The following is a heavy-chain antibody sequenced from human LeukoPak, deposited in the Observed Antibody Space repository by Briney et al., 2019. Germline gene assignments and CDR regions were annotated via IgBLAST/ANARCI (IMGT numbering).Heavy chain of an antibody. V-gene: IGHV1-46*01. CDR1: GYTFTSYY. CDR3: ARSGPYGGNSETSDAFDI. Sequence: ASVKVSCKASGYTFTSYYMHWVRQAPGQGLEWMGIINPSGGSTSYAQKFQSRVTMTRDTSTSTVYMELSSLRSEDMAVYYCARSGPYGGNSETSDAFDIWGQGTMVTVSS. D-gene: IGHD4-23*01. J-gene: IGHJ3*02. CDR2: INPSGGST.